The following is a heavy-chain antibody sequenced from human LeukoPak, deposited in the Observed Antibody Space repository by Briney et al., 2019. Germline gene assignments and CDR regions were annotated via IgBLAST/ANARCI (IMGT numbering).Heavy chain of an antibody. D-gene: IGHD2-2*01. Sequence: ASVKVSCKASGYTFTSYGISWVRQAPGQGLEWMGWISAYNGNTNYAQKLQGRVTMTTDTSISTAYMELSRLRSDDTAVYYCAREAYCSSTSCSPYYYYYYMDVWGKGTTVTVSS. V-gene: IGHV1-18*01. CDR3: AREAYCSSTSCSPYYYYYYMDV. CDR2: ISAYNGNT. CDR1: GYTFTSYG. J-gene: IGHJ6*03.